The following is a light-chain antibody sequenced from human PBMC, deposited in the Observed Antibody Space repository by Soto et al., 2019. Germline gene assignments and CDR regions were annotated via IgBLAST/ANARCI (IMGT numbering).Light chain of an antibody. J-gene: IGKJ1*01. CDR3: QQYNNWPRT. V-gene: IGKV3-15*01. Sequence: EIVMTQSPATLSVSPGERATLSCRASQSVSSNLAWYQQKPGQAPRLLIYGASTRATDIPARFSGSGSDKDFTLTISSLQSEDFAVYYCQQYNNWPRTFGRGTKVEIK. CDR2: GAS. CDR1: QSVSSN.